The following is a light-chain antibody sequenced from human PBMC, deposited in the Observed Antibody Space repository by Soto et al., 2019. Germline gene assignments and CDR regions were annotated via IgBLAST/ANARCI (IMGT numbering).Light chain of an antibody. J-gene: IGLJ1*01. CDR3: NSQRSSGTRV. CDR1: SSDIGGYNY. V-gene: IGLV2-14*01. CDR2: EVS. Sequence: QSALTQPASVSGSPGQSITISCAGTSSDIGGYNYVSWYQQHPGKAPKVMIYEVSNRPSGVSNRFSGSKSGNTASLTISGLQAEDEADYYCNSQRSSGTRVFGTGTQVTVL.